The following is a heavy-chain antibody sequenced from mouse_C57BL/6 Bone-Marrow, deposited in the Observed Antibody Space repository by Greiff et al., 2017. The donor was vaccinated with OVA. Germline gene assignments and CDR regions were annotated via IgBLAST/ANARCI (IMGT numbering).Heavy chain of an antibody. Sequence: DVQLQESGAELVRPGASVKLSCTASGFNIKDYYMHWVKQRPEQGLEWIGRIDPEDGDTEYAPKFQGKATMTADTSSNTAYLQLSSLTSEDTAVYYCTSYDDGYFFAYWGQGTLVTVSA. V-gene: IGHV14-1*01. CDR3: TSYDDGYFFAY. D-gene: IGHD2-3*01. J-gene: IGHJ3*01. CDR2: IDPEDGDT. CDR1: GFNIKDYY.